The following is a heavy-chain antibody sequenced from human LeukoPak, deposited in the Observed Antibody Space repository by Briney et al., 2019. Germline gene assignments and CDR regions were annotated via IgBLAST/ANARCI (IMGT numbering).Heavy chain of an antibody. CDR2: IRSKANSYAT. CDR1: GFTFSGSA. D-gene: IGHD5-24*01. Sequence: GGSLRLSCAASGFTFSGSAMHWVRQASGKGLEWVGRIRSKANSYATAYAASVKGRSTISRDDSKNTAYLQMNSLKTEDTAVYYCTRREEMATIYYYYYYMDVWGKGTTVTVSS. V-gene: IGHV3-73*01. J-gene: IGHJ6*03. CDR3: TRREEMATIYYYYYYMDV.